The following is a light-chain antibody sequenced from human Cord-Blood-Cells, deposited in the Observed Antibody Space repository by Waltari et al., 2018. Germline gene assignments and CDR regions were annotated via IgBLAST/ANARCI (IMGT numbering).Light chain of an antibody. J-gene: IGLJ2*01. CDR3: SSYAGSNNLV. V-gene: IGLV2-8*01. Sequence: QSALTQPPSASGSPGQSVTIPCTGTSSDGGGYNYAPWYQQHPGNAPNLMIYEVSKRPSGVPDRFSGSKSGNTASLTVSGLQAEDEADYYCSSYAGSNNLVFGGGTKLTVL. CDR2: EVS. CDR1: SSDGGGYNY.